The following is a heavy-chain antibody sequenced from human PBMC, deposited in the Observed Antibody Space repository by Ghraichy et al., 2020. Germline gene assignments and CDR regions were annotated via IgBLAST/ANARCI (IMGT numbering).Heavy chain of an antibody. CDR3: ARGNTYYYDSSGYVTYYFGL. Sequence: SQTLSLTCTVSGGSISTYYWSWIRQPPGEGLEWIGYVHYSGSTNYNSSLKSRVTISADTSKNQVSLKLSSVTAADTAIYYCARGNTYYYDSSGYVTYYFGLWGRGTLVTVSS. D-gene: IGHD3-22*01. J-gene: IGHJ2*01. V-gene: IGHV4-59*01. CDR1: GGSISTYY. CDR2: VHYSGST.